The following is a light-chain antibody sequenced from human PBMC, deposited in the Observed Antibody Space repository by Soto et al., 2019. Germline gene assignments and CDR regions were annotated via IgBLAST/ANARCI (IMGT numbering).Light chain of an antibody. Sequence: DIQMTQSPSTLSASVRDRVTSTCRASQSISNWLAWYQQKPGKAPKLLIYRASALESGVPSRFSGSGSGTEFTLTITSLHPDDFATYYCQQYNSYSHTFGQGTKVEIK. CDR2: RAS. J-gene: IGKJ2*01. CDR1: QSISNW. V-gene: IGKV1-5*03. CDR3: QQYNSYSHT.